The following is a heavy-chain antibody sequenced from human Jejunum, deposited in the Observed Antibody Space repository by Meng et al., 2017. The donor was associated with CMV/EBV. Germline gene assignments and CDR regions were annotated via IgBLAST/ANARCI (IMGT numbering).Heavy chain of an antibody. Sequence: ASAFTFNGYYVRGVRQAPGQGLEWLGWVNSGSGGTSYAEKFQGRITMTRDTSISTTYIELSGLRFDETAMYYCVSLVTLRQGVAYWGQGTLVTVSS. CDR2: VNSGSGGT. V-gene: IGHV1-2*02. CDR3: VSLVTLRQGVAY. CDR1: AFTFNGYY. D-gene: IGHD2-21*02. J-gene: IGHJ4*02.